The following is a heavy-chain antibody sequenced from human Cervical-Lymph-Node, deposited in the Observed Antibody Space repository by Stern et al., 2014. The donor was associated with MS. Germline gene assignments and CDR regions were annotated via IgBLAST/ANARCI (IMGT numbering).Heavy chain of an antibody. CDR3: ARMMGSGYRHYFDY. V-gene: IGHV2-70*04. CDR2: IDWNDKT. CDR1: GFSLVTSGVR. J-gene: IGHJ4*02. D-gene: IGHD3-3*01. Sequence: VTLKESDPALVKPTQTLTLTCTFSGFSLVTSGVRVSWIRQPPGKALEWLARIDWNDKTFYNTSLMTRLTISKDTSKNQVVLTMTNVDPVDTATYYCARMMGSGYRHYFDYWGQGTPVTVS.